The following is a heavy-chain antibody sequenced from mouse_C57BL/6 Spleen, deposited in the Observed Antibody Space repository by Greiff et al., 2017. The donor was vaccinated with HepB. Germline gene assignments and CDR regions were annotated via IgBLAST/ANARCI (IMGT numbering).Heavy chain of an antibody. D-gene: IGHD1-1*01. V-gene: IGHV5-9-1*02. J-gene: IGHJ1*03. CDR2: ISSGGDYI. CDR1: GFTFSSYA. CDR3: TRAITTVVAPYFDV. Sequence: EVQRVESGEGLVKPGGSLKLSCAASGFTFSSYAMSWVRQTPEKRLEWVAYISSGGDYIYYADTVKGRFTISRDNARNTLYLQMSSLKSEDTAMYYCTRAITTVVAPYFDVWGTGTTVTVSS.